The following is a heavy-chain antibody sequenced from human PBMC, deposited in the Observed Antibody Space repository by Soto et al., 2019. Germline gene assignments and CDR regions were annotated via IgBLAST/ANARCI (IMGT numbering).Heavy chain of an antibody. V-gene: IGHV3-15*01. Sequence: PGGSLRLSCAASGFTFSNAWMSWVRQAPGKGLEWVGRIQSKIDGETTDYAAPVKGRFTISRDDSKYTLYLQMTSLKTEDTAVYYCTTEVPGEVVPTAPGHHWFDPWGQGALVTVSS. J-gene: IGHJ5*02. CDR2: IQSKIDGETT. CDR1: GFTFSNAW. D-gene: IGHD2-2*01. CDR3: TTEVPGEVVPTAPGHHWFDP.